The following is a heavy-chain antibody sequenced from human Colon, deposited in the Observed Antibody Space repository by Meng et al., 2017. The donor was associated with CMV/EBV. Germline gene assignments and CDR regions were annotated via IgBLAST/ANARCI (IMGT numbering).Heavy chain of an antibody. J-gene: IGHJ5*02. D-gene: IGHD6-13*01. CDR2: FDPEDGET. Sequence: ASVKVSCKVSGYTLTELSMHWVRQAPGKGLEWMGGFDPEDGETIYAQKFQGRVTMTEDTSTDTAYMELSSLRSEDTAVYYCARPAAGPVDDWFDPWGQGTLVTVSS. CDR3: ARPAAGPVDDWFDP. CDR1: GYTLTELS. V-gene: IGHV1-24*01.